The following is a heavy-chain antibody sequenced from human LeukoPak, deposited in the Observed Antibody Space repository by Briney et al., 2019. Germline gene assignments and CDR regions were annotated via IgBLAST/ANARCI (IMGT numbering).Heavy chain of an antibody. D-gene: IGHD5-18*01. J-gene: IGHJ4*02. CDR3: ARDPGYSSPRGDY. Sequence: ASVKVTRKASGYTFTDYLIHLLRPPPFKGLDWMGWINPYSGGTHYGQKLQGRVTMTRDTSISTAYMELSRLRSDDTAVYYCARDPGYSSPRGDYWGQGTLVTVSS. CDR2: INPYSGGT. V-gene: IGHV1-2*02. CDR1: GYTFTDYL.